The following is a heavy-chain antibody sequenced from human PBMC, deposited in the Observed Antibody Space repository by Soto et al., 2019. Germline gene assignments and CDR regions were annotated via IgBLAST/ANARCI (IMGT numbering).Heavy chain of an antibody. Sequence: VSLKVSCKSSVSSFTSYDFNCGRRTSGQGLEWMGWMNPSSVNTGYSQKFQGRVTMTRDISTSTAYMDLASLTSEDTAVYYCARSNPSASCFDSWGRGTQVTVSS. CDR2: MNPSSVNT. CDR3: ARSNPSASCFDS. V-gene: IGHV1-8*01. CDR1: VSSFTSYD. J-gene: IGHJ4*01.